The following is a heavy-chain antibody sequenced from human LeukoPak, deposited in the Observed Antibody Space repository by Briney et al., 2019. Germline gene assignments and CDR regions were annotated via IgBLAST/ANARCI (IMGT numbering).Heavy chain of an antibody. CDR2: IYPGDSDT. Sequence: GDSLKISCKGSGYSFTSYWIGWVRQMPGKGLEWMGIIYPGDSDTRYSPSFQGQVTISADKSISTAYLQWSSLKASDTAMYYCARHRFPIFGVVPESWFDPWGQGTLVTVSS. V-gene: IGHV5-51*01. J-gene: IGHJ5*02. D-gene: IGHD3-3*01. CDR3: ARHRFPIFGVVPESWFDP. CDR1: GYSFTSYW.